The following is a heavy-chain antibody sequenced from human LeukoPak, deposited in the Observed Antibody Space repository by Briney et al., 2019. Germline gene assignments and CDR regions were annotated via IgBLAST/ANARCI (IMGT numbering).Heavy chain of an antibody. CDR2: IYTSGST. V-gene: IGHV4-61*02. CDR1: GGSISSGSYY. Sequence: PSETLSLTCTVSGGSISSGSYYWSWIRRPAGKGLEWIGRIYTSGSTNYNPSLKSRVTMSVDTSKNQFSLKLSSVTAADTAVYYCARGGYYGSGNDFRFDPWGQGTLVTVSS. CDR3: ARGGYYGSGNDFRFDP. D-gene: IGHD3-10*01. J-gene: IGHJ5*02.